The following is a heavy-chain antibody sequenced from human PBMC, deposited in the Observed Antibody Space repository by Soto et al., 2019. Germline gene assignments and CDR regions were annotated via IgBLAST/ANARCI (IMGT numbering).Heavy chain of an antibody. D-gene: IGHD6-19*01. CDR2: IYYSGST. J-gene: IGHJ4*02. CDR3: ARSYSSGWYWGYFDY. V-gene: IGHV4-39*01. CDR1: GGSISSSSYY. Sequence: QLQLQESGPGLVKPSETLSLTCTVSGGSISSSSYYWGWIRQPPGKGLEWIGSIYYSGSTYYNPSLKSRVTISVDTYKNQFSLKLSSVTAADTAVYYCARSYSSGWYWGYFDYWGQGTLVTVSS.